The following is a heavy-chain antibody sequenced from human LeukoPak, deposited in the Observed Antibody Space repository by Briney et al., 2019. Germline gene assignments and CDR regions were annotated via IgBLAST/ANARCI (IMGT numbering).Heavy chain of an antibody. V-gene: IGHV5-51*01. CDR3: GILGGGWLNWFDP. D-gene: IGHD6-19*01. CDR1: ENSFTCYW. CDR2: IYPGDSDT. Sequence: AESQNICYNSSENSFTCYWSGLVRPPGGEGLELMGIIYPGDSDTRSRTSLEGVITISAANSISTAYLLWSRLKDSTTAMYYCGILGGGWLNWFDPWGQGTLVTVSS. J-gene: IGHJ5*02.